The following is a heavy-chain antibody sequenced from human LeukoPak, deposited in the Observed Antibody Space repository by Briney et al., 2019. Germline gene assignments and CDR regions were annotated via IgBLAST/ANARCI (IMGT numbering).Heavy chain of an antibody. CDR1: GGSVSSGGYY. V-gene: IGHV4-30-2*01. J-gene: IGHJ3*02. CDR3: ARRVVVAAPGAFDI. D-gene: IGHD2-15*01. CDR2: IYHDGST. Sequence: SQTLSLTCTVSGGSVSSGGYYWSWIRQPPGKGLEWIGYIYHDGSTYYNPSLKSRVTISVDKFKNQFSLKLSSVTAADTAVYYCARRVVVAAPGAFDIWGQGTMVTVSS.